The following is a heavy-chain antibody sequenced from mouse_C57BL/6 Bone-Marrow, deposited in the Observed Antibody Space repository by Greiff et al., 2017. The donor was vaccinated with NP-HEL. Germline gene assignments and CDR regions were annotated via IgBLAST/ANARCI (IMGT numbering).Heavy chain of an antibody. CDR2: ISYSGST. Sequence: EVKVVESGPGMVKPSQSLSLTCTVTGYSITSGYDWHWIRHFPGNKLEWMGYISYSGSTNYNPSLKSRISITHDTSKNHFFLKLNSVTTEDTATYYCAGGYSKNAMDYWGQGTSVTVSS. CDR1: GYSITSGYD. J-gene: IGHJ4*01. V-gene: IGHV3-1*01. D-gene: IGHD2-5*01. CDR3: AGGYSKNAMDY.